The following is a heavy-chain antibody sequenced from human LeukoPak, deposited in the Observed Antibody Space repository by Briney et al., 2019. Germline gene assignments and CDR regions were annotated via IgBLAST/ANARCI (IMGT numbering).Heavy chain of an antibody. V-gene: IGHV3-30-3*01. CDR1: GFTFSSYA. J-gene: IGHJ4*02. D-gene: IGHD3-3*01. Sequence: PGGSLRLSCAASGFTFSSYAMHWVRQAPGKGLEWVAVISYDGSNKYYADSVKGRFTISRDNSKNTLYLQMNSLRAEDTAVYYCARAPNYDFWSGYPIDYWGQGTLVTVSS. CDR2: ISYDGSNK. CDR3: ARAPNYDFWSGYPIDY.